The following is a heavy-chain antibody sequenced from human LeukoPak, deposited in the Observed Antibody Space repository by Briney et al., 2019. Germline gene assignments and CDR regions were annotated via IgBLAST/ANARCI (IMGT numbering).Heavy chain of an antibody. V-gene: IGHV4-61*08. Sequence: PSETLSLTCTVSGDSLSIGGHTWGWVRLPPGKVLEWIGYTSNRGCTNCNPSLESRVTMSVDTSKSQFSLKLSSVTAADTAVYFCVRDYWGSLDYWGQGILVTVSS. CDR1: GDSLSIGGHT. CDR3: VRDYWGSLDY. J-gene: IGHJ4*02. CDR2: TSNRGCT. D-gene: IGHD7-27*01.